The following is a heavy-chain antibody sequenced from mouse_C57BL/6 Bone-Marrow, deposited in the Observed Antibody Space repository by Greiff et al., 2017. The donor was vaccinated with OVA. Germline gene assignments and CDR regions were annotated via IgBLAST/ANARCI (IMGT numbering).Heavy chain of an antibody. CDR2: ISYDGSN. J-gene: IGHJ2*01. CDR3: ARIYTMVVAYYFDY. Sequence: ESGPGLVKPSQSLSLTCSVTGYSITSGYYWNWIRQFPGNKLEWMGYISYDGSNNYNPSLKNRISITRDTSKNQFFLKLNSVTTEDTATYYCARIYTMVVAYYFDYWGQGTTLTVSS. CDR1: GYSITSGYY. D-gene: IGHD1-1*01. V-gene: IGHV3-6*01.